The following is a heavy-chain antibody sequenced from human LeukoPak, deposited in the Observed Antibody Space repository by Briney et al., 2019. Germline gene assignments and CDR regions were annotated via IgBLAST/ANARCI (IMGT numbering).Heavy chain of an antibody. CDR1: GGSISSSSYY. V-gene: IGHV4-39*01. CDR3: ARGLRGGVAVAGDY. CDR2: IYYSGST. D-gene: IGHD6-19*01. Sequence: SETLSLTCTVSGGSISSSSYYWGWIRQPPGKGLEWIGSIYYSGSTYYNPSLKSRVTISVDTSKNQFSLKLSSVTAADTAVYYCARGLRGGVAVAGDYWGQGTLVTVSS. J-gene: IGHJ4*02.